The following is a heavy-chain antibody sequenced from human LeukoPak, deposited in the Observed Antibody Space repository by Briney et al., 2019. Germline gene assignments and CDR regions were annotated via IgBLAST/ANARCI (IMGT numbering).Heavy chain of an antibody. CDR3: ARGLPKSVTAPLDY. D-gene: IGHD2-21*02. Sequence: PSETLSLTCTVSGGSISSSSYYWGWIRQPPGKGLEWIGSIYYSGSTYYNPSLKSRVTISVDTSKNQFSLKLTSVTAADTAVYYCARGLPKSVTAPLDYWGQGTLVTVSS. CDR1: GGSISSSSYY. CDR2: IYYSGST. J-gene: IGHJ4*02. V-gene: IGHV4-39*07.